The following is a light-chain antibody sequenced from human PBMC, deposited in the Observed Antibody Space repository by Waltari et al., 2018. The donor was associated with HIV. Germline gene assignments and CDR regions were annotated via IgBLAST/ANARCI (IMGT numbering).Light chain of an antibody. Sequence: QSVLGQESSASGTAGQRVVISCSGTSATIGKTYVYWYQQFAGATPRLISYNNGQRPLGVPDRFSGSKSGVSASLVISGLQSGDEATYYCATWDANQWVFGGGTKVSVL. CDR1: SATIGKTY. CDR2: NNG. CDR3: ATWDANQWV. J-gene: IGLJ3*02. V-gene: IGLV1-47*02.